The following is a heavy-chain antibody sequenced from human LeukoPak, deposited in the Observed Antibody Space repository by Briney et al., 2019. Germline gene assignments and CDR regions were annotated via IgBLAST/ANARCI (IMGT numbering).Heavy chain of an antibody. CDR3: ARGYCSSTSCHHGSSSDFDY. D-gene: IGHD2-2*01. J-gene: IGHJ4*02. CDR2: IYHSGST. V-gene: IGHV4-38-2*01. Sequence: PSETLSLTCAVSGYSISSGYYWGWIRQPPGKGLEWIGSIYHSGSTCYNPSLKSRVTISVDTSKNQFSLKLSSVTAADTAVYYCARGYCSSTSCHHGSSSDFDYWGQGTLVTVSS. CDR1: GYSISSGYY.